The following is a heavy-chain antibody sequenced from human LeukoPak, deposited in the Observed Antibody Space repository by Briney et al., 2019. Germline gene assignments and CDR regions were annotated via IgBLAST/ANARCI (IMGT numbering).Heavy chain of an antibody. Sequence: GGSLRLSCAASGFTFNSYGMSWVRQAPGKGLEWVSGISGSGGATYYADSVKGRFTVSRDNSKSTLFLQMNSLRAEDTAMYYCAKDLRWLAFDLWGQGTMVTVSS. V-gene: IGHV3-23*01. CDR1: GFTFNSYG. CDR2: ISGSGGAT. D-gene: IGHD6-19*01. CDR3: AKDLRWLAFDL. J-gene: IGHJ3*01.